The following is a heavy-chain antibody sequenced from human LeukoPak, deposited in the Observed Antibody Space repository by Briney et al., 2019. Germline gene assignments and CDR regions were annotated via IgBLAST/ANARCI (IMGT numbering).Heavy chain of an antibody. V-gene: IGHV3-15*01. J-gene: IGHJ6*02. D-gene: IGHD3-10*01. Sequence: PGGSLRLSCAASGFTFSNAWMSWVRQAPGKGLEWVGRIKSKTDGGTTDYAAPVKGRFTISRDNSKNTLYLQMNSLRAEDTAVYYCARAFSWFGEPTDYYYYYGMDVWGQGTTVTVSS. CDR3: ARAFSWFGEPTDYYYYYGMDV. CDR1: GFTFSNAW. CDR2: IKSKTDGGTT.